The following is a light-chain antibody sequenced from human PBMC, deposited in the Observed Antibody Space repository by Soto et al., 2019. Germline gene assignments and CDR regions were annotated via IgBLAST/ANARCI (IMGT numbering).Light chain of an antibody. CDR2: VAS. J-gene: IGKJ1*01. CDR1: PSVSSNY. V-gene: IGKV3-20*01. Sequence: IVLPQSPGPLSLSPGERATLSCRASPSVSSNYLAWYQQKPGQAPRLLIYVASSRATGIPDRISGSGSGTDFTLSISRLEPEDFALYYCQQFGSSPPAWTVGQGTKVEIK. CDR3: QQFGSSPPAWT.